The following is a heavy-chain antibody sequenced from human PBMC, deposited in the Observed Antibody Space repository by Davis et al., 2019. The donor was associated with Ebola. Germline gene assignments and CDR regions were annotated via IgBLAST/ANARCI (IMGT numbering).Heavy chain of an antibody. J-gene: IGHJ6*02. D-gene: IGHD3-10*01. CDR3: ARVGSGEFFYYYGMDV. V-gene: IGHV4-59*02. Sequence: SETLSLTCTVSNGYVGSYYWSWIRQSPGKGLEWIGYIYYIGKTNYNPSLKSRVTISVDTSKNQFSLKLSSVTAADTAVYYCARVGSGEFFYYYGMDVWGQGTTVTVSS. CDR1: NGYVGSYY. CDR2: IYYIGKT.